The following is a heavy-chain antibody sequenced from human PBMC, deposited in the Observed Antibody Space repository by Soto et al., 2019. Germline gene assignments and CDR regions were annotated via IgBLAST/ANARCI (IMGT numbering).Heavy chain of an antibody. V-gene: IGHV1-69*02. D-gene: IGHD3-10*01. J-gene: IGHJ2*01. Sequence: QVQLVQSGAEVKKPGSSVKVSCKASGGTFSSYTISWVRQAPGQGLEWMGRIIPLLGIANYTQKFQSRYTITADKSTSTAYMELSSLRSEDTAVYYCARGELLCVGELLGLWGRGTLVTVSS. CDR2: IIPLLGIA. CDR1: GGTFSSYT. CDR3: ARGELLCVGELLGL.